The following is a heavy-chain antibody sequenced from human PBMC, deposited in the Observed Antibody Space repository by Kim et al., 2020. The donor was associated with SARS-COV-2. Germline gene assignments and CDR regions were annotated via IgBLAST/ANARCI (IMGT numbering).Heavy chain of an antibody. Sequence: YYNPSLKSRVTISVDTAKNQFSLKLSSVTAADTAVYYCARDQAPYWYFDLWGRGTLVTVSS. CDR3: ARDQAPYWYFDL. V-gene: IGHV4-31*02. J-gene: IGHJ2*01.